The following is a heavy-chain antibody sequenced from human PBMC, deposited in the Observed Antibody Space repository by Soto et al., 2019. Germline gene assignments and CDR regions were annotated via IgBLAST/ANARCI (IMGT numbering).Heavy chain of an antibody. CDR3: ARDVLGEGGAFDV. D-gene: IGHD1-26*01. J-gene: IGHJ3*01. CDR2: IWYDGSNK. V-gene: IGHV3-33*01. Sequence: QVQLVESGGGLVQPGRSLRLSWAASGFTFSSYGMHWVRQAPGKGLEWVADIWYDGSNKQYADSVKGRFTISRDNSKKALYLQMNSLRAEDTAVFYGARDVLGEGGAFDVWGQGTMVTVYS. CDR1: GFTFSSYG.